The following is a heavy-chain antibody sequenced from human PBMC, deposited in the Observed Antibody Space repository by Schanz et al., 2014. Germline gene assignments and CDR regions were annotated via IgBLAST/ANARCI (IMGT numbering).Heavy chain of an antibody. D-gene: IGHD3-22*01. V-gene: IGHV1-18*04. CDR1: GGTFSTYP. CDR3: AKDGRLPYYGTGSDFDY. J-gene: IGHJ4*02. CDR2: ISPYNGNT. Sequence: QVQLVQSGAEVKKPGASVKVSCKASGGTFSTYPINWLRQAPGQGLEWMGWISPYNGNTNYAQKLQGRVTMTADTSTSTAYMELRNLRSDDTAVYYCAKDGRLPYYGTGSDFDYWGQGTLVAVSS.